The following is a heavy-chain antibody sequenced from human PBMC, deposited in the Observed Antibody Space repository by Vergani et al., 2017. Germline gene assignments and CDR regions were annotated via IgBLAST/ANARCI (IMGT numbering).Heavy chain of an antibody. CDR1: GGSISSYY. V-gene: IGHV4-59*01. D-gene: IGHD6-6*01. Sequence: QVQLQESGPGLVKPSETLSITCTVSGGSISSYYWSWIRQPPGKGLEWIGYIYYSGSTNYNPSLKSRVTISVDTSKNQFSLKLSSVTAADTAVYYCARDGSSYWNNWFDPWGQGTLVTVSS. J-gene: IGHJ5*02. CDR2: IYYSGST. CDR3: ARDGSSYWNNWFDP.